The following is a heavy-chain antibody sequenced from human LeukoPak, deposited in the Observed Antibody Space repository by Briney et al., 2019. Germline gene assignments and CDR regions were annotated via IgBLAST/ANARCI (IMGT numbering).Heavy chain of an antibody. V-gene: IGHV3-15*01. Sequence: PGGSLRLSCAASGFTFSNAWMSWVRQAPGKGLEWVGRIKSKTDGGTTDYAAPVKGRFTISRDDSKNTLYLQMNSLKTEYTAVYYCTTVTSYDSSSFDYWGQGTLVTVSS. D-gene: IGHD3-22*01. CDR2: IKSKTDGGTT. CDR3: TTVTSYDSSSFDY. J-gene: IGHJ4*02. CDR1: GFTFSNAW.